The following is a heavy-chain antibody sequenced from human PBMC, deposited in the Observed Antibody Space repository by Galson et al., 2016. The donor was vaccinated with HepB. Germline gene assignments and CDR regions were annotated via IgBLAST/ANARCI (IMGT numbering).Heavy chain of an antibody. CDR2: INPNSGGT. Sequence: SVKVSCKASGYTFTGYYMHWVRQAPGQGLEWRGWINPNSGGTNYAQKFQGRVTLTRDTSIDTAYMELSRLRSDDTAVYYCARNKGYGDNAWFDPWGQGTLVTVSS. CDR3: ARNKGYGDNAWFDP. J-gene: IGHJ5*02. V-gene: IGHV1-2*02. D-gene: IGHD5-12*01. CDR1: GYTFTGYY.